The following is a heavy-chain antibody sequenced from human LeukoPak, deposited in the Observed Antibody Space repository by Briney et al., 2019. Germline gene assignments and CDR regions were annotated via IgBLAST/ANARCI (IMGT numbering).Heavy chain of an antibody. V-gene: IGHV4-34*01. CDR1: GGSFSGYY. D-gene: IGHD3-3*01. CDR3: ARGQPDKKFLEWLLYRVGPLSPPYYFDY. J-gene: IGHJ4*02. CDR2: INHSGST. Sequence: SETLSLTCAVYGGSFSGYYWSWIRQPPGKGLEWIGEINHSGSTNYNPSLKSRVTISVDTSKNQFSLKLSSVTAADTAVYYCARGQPDKKFLEWLLYRVGPLSPPYYFDYWGQGTLVTVSS.